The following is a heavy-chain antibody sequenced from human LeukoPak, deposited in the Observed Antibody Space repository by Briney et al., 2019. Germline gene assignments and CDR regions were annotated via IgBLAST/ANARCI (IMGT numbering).Heavy chain of an antibody. CDR2: MYYNGGP. V-gene: IGHV4-59*01. CDR3: ARADSSGYSIFGS. CDR1: GGSISGYS. J-gene: IGHJ4*02. Sequence: SETLSLTCTVSGGSISGYSWSWIRWPPGKGLEWIGYMYYNGGPTYNPSLESRVTISADTSKNQLSLKLTSVTAADTAVYYCARADSSGYSIFGSWGQGTLVTVSS. D-gene: IGHD3-22*01.